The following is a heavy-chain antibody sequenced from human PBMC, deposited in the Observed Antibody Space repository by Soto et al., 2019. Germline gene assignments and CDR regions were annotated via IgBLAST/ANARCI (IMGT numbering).Heavy chain of an antibody. CDR2: ISSSGSTI. CDR1: GFTFSSYE. Sequence: PGGSLRLSCAASGFTFSSYEMNWVRQAPGKGLEWVSYISSSGSTIYYADSVKGRFTISRDNAKSSLYLQMNSLRAEDTAVYYCAREYYDILTGYFPEAFDYWGQGTLVTVSS. CDR3: AREYYDILTGYFPEAFDY. J-gene: IGHJ4*02. V-gene: IGHV3-48*03. D-gene: IGHD3-9*01.